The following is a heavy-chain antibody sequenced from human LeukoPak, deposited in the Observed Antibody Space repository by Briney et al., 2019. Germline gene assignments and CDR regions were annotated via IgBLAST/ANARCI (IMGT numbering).Heavy chain of an antibody. J-gene: IGHJ4*02. CDR1: GFTFSSYA. CDR3: AKLVDSGSYPKDY. Sequence: PGGSLRLSCAAFGFTFSSYAMSWVRQAPGKGLEWVSAISGSGGSTYYADSVKGRFTISRDNSKNTLYLQMNSLRAEDTAVYYCAKLVDSGSYPKDYWGQGTLVTVSS. D-gene: IGHD1-26*01. CDR2: ISGSGGST. V-gene: IGHV3-23*01.